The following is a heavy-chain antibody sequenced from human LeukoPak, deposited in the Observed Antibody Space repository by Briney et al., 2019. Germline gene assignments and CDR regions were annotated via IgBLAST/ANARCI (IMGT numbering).Heavy chain of an antibody. Sequence: PSETLSFTSTVSGVSISSNYWSWIPQPPGKELKWIGRIYTSGSTNYNPSLKSRVTMSVYTSKNQFYLKLSSVTAADTAVYYCARGGLLSDMDVWGKGTTVTVS. CDR3: ARGGLLSDMDV. CDR1: GVSISSNY. CDR2: IYTSGST. V-gene: IGHV4-4*07. D-gene: IGHD3-16*02. J-gene: IGHJ6*03.